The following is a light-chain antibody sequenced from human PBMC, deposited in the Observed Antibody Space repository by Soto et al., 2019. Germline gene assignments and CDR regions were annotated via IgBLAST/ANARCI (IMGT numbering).Light chain of an antibody. CDR1: QSVSSN. CDR3: QQYIRWPLT. V-gene: IGKV3-15*01. Sequence: EIVMTQSPATLSVSPGERATLSCRASQSVSSNLAWYQQKPGQAPSLLIYGASTRATGTPARFSGSGSGTEFPLTISSLQSEDLAVYYCQQYIRWPLTFGGGTKVEIK. J-gene: IGKJ4*01. CDR2: GAS.